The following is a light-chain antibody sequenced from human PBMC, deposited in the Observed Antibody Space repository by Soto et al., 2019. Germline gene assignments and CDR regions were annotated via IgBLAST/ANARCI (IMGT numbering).Light chain of an antibody. Sequence: QSALTQPRSVSGSPGQSVTISCTGTNSDIGCYNYVSWYQQHPGKAPKVMIYDVSRRPSGVPDRFSGSKSGNAASLTISGLQAEDEADYYCCSYAGTYNFWVFGGGTKLTVL. CDR3: CSYAGTYNFWV. CDR1: NSDIGCYNY. J-gene: IGLJ3*02. CDR2: DVS. V-gene: IGLV2-11*01.